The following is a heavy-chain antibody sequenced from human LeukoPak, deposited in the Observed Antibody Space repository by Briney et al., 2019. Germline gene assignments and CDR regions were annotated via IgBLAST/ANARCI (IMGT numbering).Heavy chain of an antibody. J-gene: IGHJ5*02. CDR2: INPKSGGT. D-gene: IGHD2-2*01. CDR1: GYTFTGYY. V-gene: IGHV1-2*02. Sequence: ASVNVSCKASGYTFTGYYMHWVRQAPGQGLEWMGWINPKSGGTNYAQKFQGRVTMTRDTSIHTAYMELSRLRSDDTAVYYCAREIVVVPAAMSWFDPWGQGTLVTVSS. CDR3: AREIVVVPAAMSWFDP.